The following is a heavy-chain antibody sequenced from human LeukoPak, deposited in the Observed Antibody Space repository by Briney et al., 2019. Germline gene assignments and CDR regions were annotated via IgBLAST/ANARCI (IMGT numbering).Heavy chain of an antibody. D-gene: IGHD3-10*01. J-gene: IGHJ4*02. CDR1: GHTFSSYG. CDR2: ISAYNGDT. CDR3: ARDMVRGVDY. Sequence: GASVKVSCKASGHTFSSYGLNWVRQAAGQALEWMGWISAYNGDTNYAQKFQGRVTMTTDTSTSTAYMELRSLRSDDTAVYYCARDMVRGVDYWGQGTLVTVSS. V-gene: IGHV1-18*04.